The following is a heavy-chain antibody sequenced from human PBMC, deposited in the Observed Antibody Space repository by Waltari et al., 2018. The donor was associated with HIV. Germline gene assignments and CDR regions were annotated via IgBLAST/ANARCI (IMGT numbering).Heavy chain of an antibody. V-gene: IGHV1-2*04. D-gene: IGHD6-19*01. CDR1: GYTFTGYY. Sequence: QVQLVQSGAEVKKPGASVKVSCKASGYTFTGYYMHWVRQAPGQGLEWMGWINPNSGGTNYAQKFQGWVTMTRDTSISTAYMELSRLRSDDTAVYYCARGPGIAVAWEYYYYYGMDVWGQGTTVTVSS. J-gene: IGHJ6*02. CDR3: ARGPGIAVAWEYYYYYGMDV. CDR2: INPNSGGT.